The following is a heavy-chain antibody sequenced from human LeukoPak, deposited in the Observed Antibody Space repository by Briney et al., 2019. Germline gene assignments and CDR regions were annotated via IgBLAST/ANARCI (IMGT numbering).Heavy chain of an antibody. CDR3: ARESFTFGGVIAPDFDY. V-gene: IGHV3-48*03. CDR2: ISSSGSTI. D-gene: IGHD3-16*02. J-gene: IGHJ4*02. Sequence: GGSLRLSCAASGFTFSSYEMNWVRQAPGKGLEWVSYISSSGSTIYYADSVKGRFTISRDNAKNSLYLQMNSLRAEDTAVYYCARESFTFGGVIAPDFDYWAREPWSPSPQ. CDR1: GFTFSSYE.